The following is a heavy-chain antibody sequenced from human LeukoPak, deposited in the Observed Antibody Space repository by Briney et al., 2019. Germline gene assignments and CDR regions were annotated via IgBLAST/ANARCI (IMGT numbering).Heavy chain of an antibody. CDR1: GYTFTSYG. CDR3: ARDGAYCSSTSCTVYYYYMDV. V-gene: IGHV1-18*01. J-gene: IGHJ6*03. D-gene: IGHD2-2*01. CDR2: ISAYNGNT. Sequence: AASVKVSSKASGYTFTSYGISWVRRAPGQGLEWKGWISAYNGNTNYAQKLQGRVTMTTDTSTSTAYMELRSLRSDDTAVYYCARDGAYCSSTSCTVYYYYMDVWGKGTTVTVSS.